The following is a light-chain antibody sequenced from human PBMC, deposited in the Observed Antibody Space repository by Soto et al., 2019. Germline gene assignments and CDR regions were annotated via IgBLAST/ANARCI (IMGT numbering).Light chain of an antibody. CDR1: SSDIGDFNY. Sequence: QSALTQPASVSGSPGQSITISCTGTSSDIGDFNYVSWYQQHPGKAPKLMIFEVINRPSGVSSRFSGSKSGNTASLTISGLQADDEADYYCCSYTTTDTLFVFGSGTKVTVL. V-gene: IGLV2-14*01. J-gene: IGLJ1*01. CDR2: EVI. CDR3: CSYTTTDTLFV.